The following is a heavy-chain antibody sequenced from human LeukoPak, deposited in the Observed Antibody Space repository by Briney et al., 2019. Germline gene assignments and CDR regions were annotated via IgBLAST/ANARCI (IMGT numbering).Heavy chain of an antibody. CDR2: INPNSGGT. Sequence: ASVKVSCKASGYTFTGYYMHWVRQAPGQGLEWMGRINPNSGGTNYAQKFQGRVTMTRDTSISTAYMELSRPRSDDTAVYYCARGGYCSGGSCYNPFDYWGQGTLVTVSS. D-gene: IGHD2-15*01. CDR1: GYTFTGYY. CDR3: ARGGYCSGGSCYNPFDY. V-gene: IGHV1-2*06. J-gene: IGHJ4*02.